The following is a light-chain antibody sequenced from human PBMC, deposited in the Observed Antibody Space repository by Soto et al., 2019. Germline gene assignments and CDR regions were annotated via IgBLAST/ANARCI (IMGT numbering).Light chain of an antibody. CDR1: QSIGDS. V-gene: IGKV1-5*01. J-gene: IGKJ1*01. CDR3: QQYNGYSRT. Sequence: DIQMTQSPSTLSASVGDIVTMTFRASQSIGDSLAWYQQKPGKAPYLLISDVSSLERGVPSRFSGSGSGTEFTLTISSMQPDDFATFYCQQYNGYSRTFGQGTKVDIK. CDR2: DVS.